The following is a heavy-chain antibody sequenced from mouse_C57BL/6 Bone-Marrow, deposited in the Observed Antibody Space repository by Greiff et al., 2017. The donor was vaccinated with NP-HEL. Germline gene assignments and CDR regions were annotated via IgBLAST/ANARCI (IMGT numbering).Heavy chain of an antibody. J-gene: IGHJ3*01. Sequence: EVQGVESGGGLVKPGGSLKLSCAASGFTFSSYAMSWVRQTPEKRLEWVATISDGGSYTYYPDNVKGRFTISRDNAKNNLYLQMSHLKSEDTAMYYCARDLLPGAWFAYWGQGTLVTGSA. CDR2: ISDGGSYT. V-gene: IGHV5-4*01. D-gene: IGHD2-1*01. CDR1: GFTFSSYA. CDR3: ARDLLPGAWFAY.